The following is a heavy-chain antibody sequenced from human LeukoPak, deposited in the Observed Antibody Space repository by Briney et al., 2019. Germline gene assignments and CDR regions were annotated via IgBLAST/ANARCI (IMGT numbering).Heavy chain of an antibody. J-gene: IGHJ4*02. Sequence: GGSLRLSCAASGFTFSSYTRHWVRQAPGKGLEWVTVTSFDGTNKFYADSVKGRFTISRDNSKNTLYLQMNSLRGEDTAVYYCARALYSSGLYFFSHWSQGTLVTVSS. D-gene: IGHD6-19*01. CDR2: TSFDGTNK. CDR1: GFTFSSYT. CDR3: ARALYSSGLYFFSH. V-gene: IGHV3-30-3*01.